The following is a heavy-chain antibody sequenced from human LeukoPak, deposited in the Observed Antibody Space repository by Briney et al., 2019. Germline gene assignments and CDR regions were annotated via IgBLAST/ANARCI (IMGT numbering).Heavy chain of an antibody. Sequence: PGGSLRLSCTASGFTFSAYAMMWVRQAPGKGPEWVSAIRGGGGSAFYADSVKGRFTISRDNSKYTLFLQMNSLRAEDTAVYYCARDPNGDYRGAFDMWGPGTMVTVSS. CDR3: ARDPNGDYRGAFDM. CDR2: IRGGGGSA. J-gene: IGHJ3*02. D-gene: IGHD4-17*01. CDR1: GFTFSAYA. V-gene: IGHV3-23*01.